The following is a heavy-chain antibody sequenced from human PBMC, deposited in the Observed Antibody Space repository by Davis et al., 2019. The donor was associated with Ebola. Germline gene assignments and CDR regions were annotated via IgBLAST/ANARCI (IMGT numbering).Heavy chain of an antibody. D-gene: IGHD3/OR15-3a*01. V-gene: IGHV6-1*01. J-gene: IGHJ4*02. CDR3: ARGWLRTGFDY. CDR1: GDSVSISSGG. Sequence: PSETLSLTCAVSGDSVSISSGGYNWIRQSPSRGLEWLGRTYYNSKWYNDYAVYLKSRININPDTSRNQFSLQLNSVTPEDTAVYYCARGWLRTGFDYWGQGTLVTVSS. CDR2: TYYNSKWYN.